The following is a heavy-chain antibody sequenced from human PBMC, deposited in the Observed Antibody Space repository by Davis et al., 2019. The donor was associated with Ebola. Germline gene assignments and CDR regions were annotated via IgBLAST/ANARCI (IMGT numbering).Heavy chain of an antibody. J-gene: IGHJ4*02. Sequence: GESLKISCAASGFTFSDYYMSWIRQAPGKGLEWVSYISSSSSYTNYADSVKGRFTISRDNAKNSLYLQMNSLRAEDTAVYYCARGATLTRDYFDYWGQGTLVTVSS. D-gene: IGHD2-21*02. V-gene: IGHV3-11*06. CDR3: ARGATLTRDYFDY. CDR2: ISSSSSYT. CDR1: GFTFSDYY.